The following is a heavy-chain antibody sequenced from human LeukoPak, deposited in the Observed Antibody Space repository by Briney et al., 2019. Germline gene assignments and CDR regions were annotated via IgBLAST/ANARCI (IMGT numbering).Heavy chain of an antibody. Sequence: RGSLRLSCAASGFTFSSYWMSWVRQAPGKGLEWVANIKQDGSEKYYVDSVKGRFTISRDNAKNTLYLQMNSLRAEDTAVYYCARDWGSGSYYSSHYFDYWGQGTLVTVSS. V-gene: IGHV3-7*01. J-gene: IGHJ4*02. D-gene: IGHD3-10*01. CDR2: IKQDGSEK. CDR1: GFTFSSYW. CDR3: ARDWGSGSYYSSHYFDY.